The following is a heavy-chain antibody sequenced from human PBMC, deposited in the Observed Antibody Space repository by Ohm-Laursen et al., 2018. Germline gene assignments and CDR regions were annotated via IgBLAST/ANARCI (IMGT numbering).Heavy chain of an antibody. CDR2: IDAAGRT. CDR3: AREERGSDFQGIDY. V-gene: IGHV3-13*01. CDR1: GLSFSDYD. D-gene: IGHD3/OR15-3a*01. J-gene: IGHJ4*02. Sequence: SLRLSCAASGLSFSDYDMHWVRLLTGKRLEWVSGIDAAGRTYYPASMEGRFTISRENDKNSLYLQVDSLRAGDTAVYYCAREERGSDFQGIDYWGQGTLVTVSS.